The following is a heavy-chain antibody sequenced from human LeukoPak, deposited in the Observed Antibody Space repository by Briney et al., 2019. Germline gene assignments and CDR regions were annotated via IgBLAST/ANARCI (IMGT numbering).Heavy chain of an antibody. J-gene: IGHJ6*04. CDR3: ARNSSDWYGYMDV. D-gene: IGHD6-19*01. Sequence: ASVTVSCKASAYTFTSYGISWVRQAPGQGLEWMGWISTYNGYANYAQKLQGRVTMTTETSTSTAYMELRSLRSDDTAVYYCARNSSDWYGYMDVWGKGTTVTVSS. V-gene: IGHV1-18*01. CDR1: AYTFTSYG. CDR2: ISTYNGYA.